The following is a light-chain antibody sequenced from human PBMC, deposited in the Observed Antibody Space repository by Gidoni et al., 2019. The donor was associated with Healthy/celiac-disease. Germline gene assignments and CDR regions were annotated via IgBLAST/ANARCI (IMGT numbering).Light chain of an antibody. CDR2: TAS. CDR3: QQYYSTPQT. Sequence: DIQMTHSPSSLYASVGDRVTITCRASQGISNSLAWYQQKPGKAPKLLLYTASRLESGVPSRFSGSRSGTDYSLTIISLKPEDFETYYCQQYYSTPQTFGQGTKVEIK. J-gene: IGKJ1*01. CDR1: QGISNS. V-gene: IGKV1-NL1*01.